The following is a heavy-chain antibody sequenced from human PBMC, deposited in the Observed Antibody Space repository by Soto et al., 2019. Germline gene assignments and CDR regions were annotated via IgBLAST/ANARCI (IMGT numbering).Heavy chain of an antibody. J-gene: IGHJ6*01. CDR2: IGTSDTSM. V-gene: IGHV3-21*01. Sequence: GRSLRVSWATSGYSPSSHKIYLFRQAPGKGLEWVSSIGTSDTSMYYADSVKGRFTVSRDDAKKSVYLQMDSLRVEDTAVYYCSKVVFSVAWGAYY. D-gene: IGHD3-16*01. CDR3: SKVVFSVAWGAYY. CDR1: GYSPSSHK.